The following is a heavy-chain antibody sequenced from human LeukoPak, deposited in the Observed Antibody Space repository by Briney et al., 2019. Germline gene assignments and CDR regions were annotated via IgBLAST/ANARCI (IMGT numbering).Heavy chain of an antibody. V-gene: IGHV3-74*01. CDR1: GFTFSSYW. J-gene: IGHJ4*02. CDR2: INSDGSSR. D-gene: IGHD5-12*01. Sequence: PGGSLRPSCAASGFTFSSYWMHWVRQAPGKGLVWVSLINSDGSSRNYADSVKGRFTISRDNAKNTLYLQMNSLRVEDTAVYYCAREDYSGYDFYDYWGQGSLVTVSS. CDR3: AREDYSGYDFYDY.